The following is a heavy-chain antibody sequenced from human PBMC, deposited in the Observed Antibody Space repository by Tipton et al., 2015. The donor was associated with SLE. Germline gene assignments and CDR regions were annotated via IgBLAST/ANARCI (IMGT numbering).Heavy chain of an antibody. CDR2: ISYSGST. CDR3: ARAEQQREPFDY. D-gene: IGHD6-13*01. J-gene: IGHJ4*02. Sequence: TLSLTCLVSGGSISSGDYYWAWIRQPPGKGLEWIGYISYSGSTRYNPSLKSRVTISVDKSKNQFSLKLSSVTAADTAVYYGARAEQQREPFDYWGQGTLITVSS. V-gene: IGHV4-61*05. CDR1: GGSISSGDYY.